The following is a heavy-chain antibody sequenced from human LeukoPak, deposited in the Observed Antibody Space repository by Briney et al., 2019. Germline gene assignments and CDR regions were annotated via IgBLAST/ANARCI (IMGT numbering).Heavy chain of an antibody. J-gene: IGHJ5*02. CDR3: ARPAGAAYADNWFDP. Sequence: SETLSLTCTVSGGSISSSSYYWGWIRQPPGKGLEWIGSIYYSGSTYYNPSLKSRVTISVDTSKNQFSLKLSSVTAADTAVYYCARPAGAAYADNWFDPWGQGTLVTVSS. CDR1: GGSISSSSYY. V-gene: IGHV4-39*01. D-gene: IGHD6-25*01. CDR2: IYYSGST.